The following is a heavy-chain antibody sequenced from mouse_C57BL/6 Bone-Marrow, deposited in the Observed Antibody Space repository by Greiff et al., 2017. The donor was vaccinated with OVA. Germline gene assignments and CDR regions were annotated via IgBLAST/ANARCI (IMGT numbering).Heavy chain of an antibody. D-gene: IGHD1-1*01. V-gene: IGHV1-9*01. J-gene: IGHJ2*01. CDR3: ERVPSYYGSSTYYFDY. Sequence: VQLQQSGAELMKPGASVKLSCKASGYTFTSYWMQWVKQRPGHGLEWIGRIFPGSGSTNYNEKFKGKATFTADTSSNTAYMQLSSLTTEDSASYYCERVPSYYGSSTYYFDYWGQGTTLTVSS. CDR2: IFPGSGST. CDR1: GYTFTSYW.